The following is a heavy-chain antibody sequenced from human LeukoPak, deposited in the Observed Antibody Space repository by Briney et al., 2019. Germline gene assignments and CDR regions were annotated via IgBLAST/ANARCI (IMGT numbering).Heavy chain of an antibody. D-gene: IGHD3-10*02. V-gene: IGHV1-46*01. CDR3: ARGDHVRTYAESAFDI. Sequence: ASVKVSCKASGYTFTSYYMHWVRQAPGQGLEWMGIINPSGGSTSYAQKFQGRVTMTRDMSTSTVYMELSSLRSEDTAVYYCARGDHVRTYAESAFDIWGQGTMVTVSS. CDR1: GYTFTSYY. CDR2: INPSGGST. J-gene: IGHJ3*02.